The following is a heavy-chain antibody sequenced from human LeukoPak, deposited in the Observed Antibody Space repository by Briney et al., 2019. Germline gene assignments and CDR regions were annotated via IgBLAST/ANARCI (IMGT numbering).Heavy chain of an antibody. V-gene: IGHV4-59*01. CDR3: ARHSEGSSNWHYGMDV. CDR1: GASISPYY. J-gene: IGHJ6*02. Sequence: PSETLSLTCTVSGASISPYYWSWIQQPPGKGLEWIGYIYYSGSTNYNPSLKSRVTISVDTSKNQFSLKLSSVTAADTAVYYCARHSEGSSNWHYGMDVWGQGTTVTVSS. D-gene: IGHD2-15*01. CDR2: IYYSGST.